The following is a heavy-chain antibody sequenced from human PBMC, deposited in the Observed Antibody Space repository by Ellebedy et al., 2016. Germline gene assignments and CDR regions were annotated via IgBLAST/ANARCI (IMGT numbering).Heavy chain of an antibody. D-gene: IGHD4-17*01. J-gene: IGHJ4*02. CDR3: RQGHYANY. V-gene: IGHV3-23*01. Sequence: GESLKISXAASGFTFNNFFMGWVRQAPGKGLEWVSTMRGDGAKTHLADSVKGRFTMSRDIPKNTVYLQMNRLRAEDTAVYYCRQGHYANYWGQGTLVTVSS. CDR1: GFTFNNFF. CDR2: MRGDGAKT.